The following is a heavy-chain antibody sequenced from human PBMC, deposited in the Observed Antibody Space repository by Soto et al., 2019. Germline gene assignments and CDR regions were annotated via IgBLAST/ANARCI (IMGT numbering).Heavy chain of an antibody. V-gene: IGHV3-33*01. J-gene: IGHJ4*02. D-gene: IGHD6-19*01. Sequence: GGSLRLSCAASGFTFRSYGMHWVRQAPGKGLEWVAVIWYDGSNKYYADSVKGRFTISRDNSKNTLYLQMNSLRAEDTAVYYCARDYSSGFFDYWGQGTLVTVSS. CDR3: ARDYSSGFFDY. CDR2: IWYDGSNK. CDR1: GFTFRSYG.